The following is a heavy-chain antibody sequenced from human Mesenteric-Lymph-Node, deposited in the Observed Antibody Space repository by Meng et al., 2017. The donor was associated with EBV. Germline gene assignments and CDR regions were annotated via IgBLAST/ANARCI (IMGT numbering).Heavy chain of an antibody. J-gene: IGHJ4*02. CDR1: GFSLSTRGVL. V-gene: IGHV2-5*02. CDR2: VYWDDDK. CDR3: AGWSARLEY. Sequence: QITLNESGPTMVKPTQTLTLTCTFSGFSLSTRGVLVGWIRQPPGQALEWPALVYWDDDKRYSPSLKSRLSITKNTSKNQVVLTMADMDPVDTGTYYCAGWSARLEYWGPGTLVTVSS. D-gene: IGHD3-3*01.